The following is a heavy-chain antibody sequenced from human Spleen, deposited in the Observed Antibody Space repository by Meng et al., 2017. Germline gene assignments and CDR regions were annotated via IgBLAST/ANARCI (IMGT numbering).Heavy chain of an antibody. CDR2: IKQDGIEK. D-gene: IGHD7-27*01. V-gene: IGHV3-7*01. Sequence: GGSLRLSCAASGFTFSSYSMNWVRQAPGKGLEWVASIKQDGIEKYYVDSVKGRFTISRDNAKNSLYLQVISLRVEDTAVYYCARALNWGGGITGAFDIWGQGTMVTVSS. J-gene: IGHJ3*02. CDR3: ARALNWGGGITGAFDI. CDR1: GFTFSSYS.